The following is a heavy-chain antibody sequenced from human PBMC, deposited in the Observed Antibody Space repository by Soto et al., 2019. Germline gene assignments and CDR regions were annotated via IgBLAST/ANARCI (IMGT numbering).Heavy chain of an antibody. CDR2: IREDGSER. V-gene: IGHV3-7*05. J-gene: IGHJ2*01. CDR3: ARGGHWWFEF. D-gene: IGHD1-26*01. CDR1: GFMLSSYW. Sequence: HPGGSLRLSCAASGFMLSSYWMSWVRQAPGKGLEWVANIREDGSERYYVDSVEGRFTISRDNTKNSVYLQTSSLRVEDTAVYYCARGGHWWFEFWGRGTLVTVSS.